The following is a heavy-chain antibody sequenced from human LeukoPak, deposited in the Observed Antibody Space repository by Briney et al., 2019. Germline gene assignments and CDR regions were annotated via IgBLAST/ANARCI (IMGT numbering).Heavy chain of an antibody. CDR3: AELGITMIGGV. Sequence: SGGSLRLSCAASGFTVSSSYMSWVRQAPGKGLEWVSYISSSGSTIYYADSVKGRFTISRDNAKNSLYLQMNSLRAEDTAVYYCAELGITMIGGVWGKGTTVTISS. D-gene: IGHD3-10*02. J-gene: IGHJ6*04. CDR2: ISSSGSTI. CDR1: GFTVSSSY. V-gene: IGHV3-11*04.